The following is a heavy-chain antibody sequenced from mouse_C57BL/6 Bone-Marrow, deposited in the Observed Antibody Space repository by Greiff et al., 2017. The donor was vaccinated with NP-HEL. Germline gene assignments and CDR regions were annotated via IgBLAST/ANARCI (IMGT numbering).Heavy chain of an antibody. Sequence: QVQLQQSGPELVKPGASVKISCKASGYAFSSSWMNWVKQRPGKGLEWIGRIYPGDGDTNYNGKFKGKATLTAAKSSSTAYMQLSSLTSEDSAVYFWAETGTGFAYWGQGTLVTVSA. CDR2: IYPGDGDT. CDR3: AETGTGFAY. J-gene: IGHJ3*01. CDR1: GYAFSSSW. V-gene: IGHV1-82*01. D-gene: IGHD4-1*01.